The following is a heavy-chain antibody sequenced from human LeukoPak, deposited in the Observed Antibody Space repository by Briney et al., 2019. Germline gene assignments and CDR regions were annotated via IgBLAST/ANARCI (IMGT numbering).Heavy chain of an antibody. CDR3: ARSSRAYYYGSGSYSDDY. Sequence: SETLSLTCAVYGGSFSGYYWSWIRQPPGKGLEWIGEVNHSGSTNYNPSLKSRVTISVDTSKNQFSLKLSSVTAADTAVYYCARSSRAYYYGSGSYSDDYWGQGTLVTVSS. V-gene: IGHV4-34*01. D-gene: IGHD3-10*01. J-gene: IGHJ4*02. CDR1: GGSFSGYY. CDR2: VNHSGST.